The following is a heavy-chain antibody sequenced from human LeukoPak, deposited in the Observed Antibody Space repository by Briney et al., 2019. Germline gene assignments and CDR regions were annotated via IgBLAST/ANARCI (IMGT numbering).Heavy chain of an antibody. CDR2: IRQDGSQK. CDR1: GFTFSSYW. D-gene: IGHD3-3*01. J-gene: IGHJ5*02. CDR3: AREGLLSVYNWFDP. Sequence: GGSLRLSCAASGFTFSSYWMSWVRQAPGKGLEWVATIRQDGSQKYYVDSVKGRFTISRDNAKNSLYLQMNSLRAEDTAVYYCAREGLLSVYNWFDPWGQGTLVTVSS. V-gene: IGHV3-7*01.